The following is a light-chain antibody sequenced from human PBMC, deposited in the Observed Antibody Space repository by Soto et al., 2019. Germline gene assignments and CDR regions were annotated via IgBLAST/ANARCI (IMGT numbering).Light chain of an antibody. J-gene: IGLJ2*01. Sequence: QSVLTQPASVSGSPGQSITISCTGTSSDVGGYNSVSWYQQHPGKAPKLMIYDVSNRPSGVSNRFSGSKSGNTASLTISGLQAEDEADYYCCSYTSTSNVVFGGGTKVTVL. V-gene: IGLV2-14*01. CDR1: SSDVGGYNS. CDR2: DVS. CDR3: CSYTSTSNVV.